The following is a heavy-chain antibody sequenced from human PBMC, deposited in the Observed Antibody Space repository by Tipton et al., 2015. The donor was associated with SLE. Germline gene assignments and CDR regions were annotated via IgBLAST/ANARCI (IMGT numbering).Heavy chain of an antibody. CDR2: IRSKVYGGTS. Sequence: SLRLSCTASGFIFGDYAMSWFRQAPGKGLEWVGFIRSKVYGGTSEYAASVKGRFSISIDDSKRTAYLQMNSLKTEDTAVYYCARGARGPDYWGQGTLVTVSS. CDR3: ARGARGPDY. CDR1: GFIFGDYA. J-gene: IGHJ4*02. D-gene: IGHD6-6*01. V-gene: IGHV3-49*03.